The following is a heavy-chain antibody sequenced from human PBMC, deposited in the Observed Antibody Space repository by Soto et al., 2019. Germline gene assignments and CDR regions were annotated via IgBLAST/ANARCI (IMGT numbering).Heavy chain of an antibody. CDR1: GFTFSSYA. J-gene: IGHJ3*02. Sequence: EVQLLESGGGLVQPGGSLRLSCAASGFTFSSYAMSWVRQAPGKGLEWVSAISGSGGSTYYADSVKGRFTISRDNSKNTQYLQMNSLRAEDTAVYYCAKDTYWARTAFDIWGQGTMVTVSS. D-gene: IGHD6-6*01. CDR3: AKDTYWARTAFDI. CDR2: ISGSGGST. V-gene: IGHV3-23*01.